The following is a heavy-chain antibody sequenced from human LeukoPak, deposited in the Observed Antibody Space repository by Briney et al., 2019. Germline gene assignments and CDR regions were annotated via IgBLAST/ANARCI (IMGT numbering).Heavy chain of an antibody. CDR3: ARSAMVRGVVDDY. Sequence: ASVKVSCKAFGYTFTSNYMHWVRQAPGQGLEWMGWINPNSGGTNYAQKFQGRVTMTRDTSISTAYMELSRLRSDDTAVYYCARSAMVRGVVDDYWGQGTLVTVSS. CDR2: INPNSGGT. CDR1: GYTFTSNY. J-gene: IGHJ4*02. V-gene: IGHV1-2*02. D-gene: IGHD3-10*01.